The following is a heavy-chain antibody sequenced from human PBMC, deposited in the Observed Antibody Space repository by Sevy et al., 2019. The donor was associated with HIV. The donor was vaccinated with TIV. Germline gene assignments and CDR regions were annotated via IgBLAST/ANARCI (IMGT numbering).Heavy chain of an antibody. Sequence: SETLSLTCAVYGTSFSGFYWSWIRQPPGKGLEWIGEINHSGSTNYNPSLKSRVTISLDTSKNQFSLRLSSVTAADTVVYYCARVLGVAVAGLSSYSHYGLDVWGQGTTVTVSS. D-gene: IGHD6-19*01. CDR1: GTSFSGFY. CDR2: INHSGST. J-gene: IGHJ6*02. CDR3: ARVLGVAVAGLSSYSHYGLDV. V-gene: IGHV4-34*01.